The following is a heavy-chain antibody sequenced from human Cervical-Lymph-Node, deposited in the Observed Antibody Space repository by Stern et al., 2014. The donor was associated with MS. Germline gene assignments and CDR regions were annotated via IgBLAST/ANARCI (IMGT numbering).Heavy chain of an antibody. CDR1: GVTFSSYA. CDR2: IIPIFGTA. CDR3: ARAGVGATIDYYYGMDV. D-gene: IGHD1-26*01. V-gene: IGHV1-69*01. J-gene: IGHJ6*02. Sequence: DQLVESGAEVKKPGSSVKVSCKASGVTFSSYAISWVRQAPGQGLEWMGGIIPIFGTANYAQKCQGRVTITADESTRTAYMERSSLRSEDTAVYYCARAGVGATIDYYYGMDVWGQGTTVTVSS.